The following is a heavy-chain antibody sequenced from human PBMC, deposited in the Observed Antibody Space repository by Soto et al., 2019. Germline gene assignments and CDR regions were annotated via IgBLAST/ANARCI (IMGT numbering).Heavy chain of an antibody. Sequence: GASVKVSCKASGGTFSSYAISWVRQAPGQGLEWMGGIIPIFGTANYAQKFQGRVTITADKSTSTAYMELSSLRSEDTAVYYCARETDYVWGSYRHDAFDIWGQGTMVTVSS. J-gene: IGHJ3*02. CDR3: ARETDYVWGSYRHDAFDI. D-gene: IGHD3-16*02. V-gene: IGHV1-69*06. CDR1: GGTFSSYA. CDR2: IIPIFGTA.